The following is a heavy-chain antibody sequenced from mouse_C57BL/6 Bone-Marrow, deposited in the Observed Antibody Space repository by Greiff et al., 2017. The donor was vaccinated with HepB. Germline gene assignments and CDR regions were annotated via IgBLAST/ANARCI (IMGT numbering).Heavy chain of an antibody. CDR1: GYTFTDYY. CDR3: ARFGSYYGSSYGYFDV. CDR2: INPYNGGT. D-gene: IGHD1-1*01. V-gene: IGHV1-19*01. J-gene: IGHJ1*03. Sequence: VQLQQSGPVLVKPGASVKMSCKASGYTFTDYYMNWVKQSHGKSLEWIGVINPYNGGTSYNQKFKGKATLTVDKSSSTAYMELNSLTSEDSAVYYCARFGSYYGSSYGYFDVWGTGTTVTVSS.